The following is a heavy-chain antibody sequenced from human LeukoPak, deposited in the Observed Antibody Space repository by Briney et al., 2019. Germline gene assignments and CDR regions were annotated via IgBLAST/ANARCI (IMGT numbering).Heavy chain of an antibody. CDR3: ARGARIAAADDYFDY. D-gene: IGHD6-13*01. CDR2: INHSGST. Sequence: SQTLSLTCTVSGGSISSGGYYWSWIRQPPGKGLEWIGEINHSGSTNYNPSLKSRVTISVDTSKNQFSLKLSSVTAADTAVYYCARGARIAAADDYFDYWGQGTLVTVSS. CDR1: GGSISSGGYY. V-gene: IGHV4-30-2*01. J-gene: IGHJ4*02.